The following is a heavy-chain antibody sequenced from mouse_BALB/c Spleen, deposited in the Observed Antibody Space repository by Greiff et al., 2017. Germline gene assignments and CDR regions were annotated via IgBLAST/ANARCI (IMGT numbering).Heavy chain of an antibody. J-gene: IGHJ4*01. CDR3: ARLLYHYAMDY. V-gene: IGHV1S29*02. CDR2: IYPYNGGT. CDR1: GYTFTDYN. Sequence: EVQLQQSGPELVKPGASVKISCKASGYTFTDYNMHWVKQSHGKSLEWIGYIYPYNGGTGYNQKFKSKATLTVDNSSSTAYMELRSLTSEDSAVYYCARLLYHYAMDYWGQGTSVTVSS. D-gene: IGHD1-1*01.